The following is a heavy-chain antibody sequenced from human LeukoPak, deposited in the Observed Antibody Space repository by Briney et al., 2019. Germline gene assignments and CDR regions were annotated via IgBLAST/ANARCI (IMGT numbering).Heavy chain of an antibody. CDR3: ARVGKLGTTVTTADY. J-gene: IGHJ4*02. CDR2: TYYSGST. Sequence: SETLSLTCTVSGGSISSYYWSWIRQPPGKGLEWIGYTYYSGSTNYNPSLKSRVTISVDTSKNQFSLKLSSVTAADTAVYYCARVGKLGTTVTTADYWGQGTLVTVSS. CDR1: GGSISSYY. D-gene: IGHD4-17*01. V-gene: IGHV4-59*01.